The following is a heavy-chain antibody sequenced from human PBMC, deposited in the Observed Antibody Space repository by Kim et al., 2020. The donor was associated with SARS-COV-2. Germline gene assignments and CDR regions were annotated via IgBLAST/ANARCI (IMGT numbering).Heavy chain of an antibody. V-gene: IGHV3-21*01. CDR2: I. CDR3: ARGWFGQVGDY. Sequence: IYYADSVRDGFPIARDNARNSVYLQMNSLRVDDTAVYYCARGWFGQVGDYWGQGTRVTVSS. J-gene: IGHJ4*02. D-gene: IGHD3-10*01.